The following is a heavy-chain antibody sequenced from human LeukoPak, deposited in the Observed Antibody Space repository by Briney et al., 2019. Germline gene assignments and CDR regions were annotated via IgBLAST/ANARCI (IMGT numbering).Heavy chain of an antibody. CDR2: ISVTGDST. V-gene: IGHV3-23*01. D-gene: IGHD6-19*01. CDR3: AKVGFGSVWYPADF. CDR1: GFTFNKCA. Sequence: GGSLRLSCAASGFTFNKCAMGWVRQAPGKGLEWVSSISVTGDSTYYADSVKGRFTISRENSQNTLFLHRDSLRAEDTAVYNCAKVGFGSVWYPADFWGQGALVTVSS. J-gene: IGHJ4*02.